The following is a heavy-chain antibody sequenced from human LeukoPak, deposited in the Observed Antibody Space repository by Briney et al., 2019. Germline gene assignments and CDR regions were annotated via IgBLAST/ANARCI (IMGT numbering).Heavy chain of an antibody. CDR2: VSYTGST. J-gene: IGHJ4*02. V-gene: IGHV4-59*01. D-gene: IGHD3-16*01. Sequence: SETLSLTCTVSGGSISSYYWSWIRQPPGKGLEWIGYVSYTGSTNYNPSLKSRVTISIDTSKTQFPLKINSVTAADTAVYYCARDGAPGGLAYFDYWGQGTLVTVSS. CDR3: ARDGAPGGLAYFDY. CDR1: GGSISSYY.